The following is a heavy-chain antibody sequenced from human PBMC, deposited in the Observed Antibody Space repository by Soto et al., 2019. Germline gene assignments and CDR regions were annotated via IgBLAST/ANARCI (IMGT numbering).Heavy chain of an antibody. CDR2: IYYSGST. CDR3: ARDGRTTRLKNWEWFDP. V-gene: IGHV4-31*03. CDR1: GGSISSGGYY. Sequence: QVQLQESGPGLVKPSQTLSLTCTVSGGSISSGGYYWSWIRQHPGKGLEWIGYIYYSGSTYYNPSLKSRVTIPVDTSKNQFSLKLSSVTAADTAVYYCARDGRTTRLKNWEWFDPWGQGTLVTVSS. D-gene: IGHD7-27*01. J-gene: IGHJ5*02.